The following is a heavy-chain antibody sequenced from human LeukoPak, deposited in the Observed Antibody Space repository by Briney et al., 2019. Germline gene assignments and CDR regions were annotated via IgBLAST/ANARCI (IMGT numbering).Heavy chain of an antibody. V-gene: IGHV4-39*01. CDR2: IYYSGST. D-gene: IGHD2-2*01. J-gene: IGHJ4*02. Sequence: SETLSLTCTVSGGSISSSSYYWGWIRQPPGKGLEWIGSIYYSGSTYYNPSLKSRVTISVDTSKNQFSLKLSSVTAADTAVYYCARAVDIVVVPAAMVFDYWGQGTLVTVS. CDR1: GGSISSSSYY. CDR3: ARAVDIVVVPAAMVFDY.